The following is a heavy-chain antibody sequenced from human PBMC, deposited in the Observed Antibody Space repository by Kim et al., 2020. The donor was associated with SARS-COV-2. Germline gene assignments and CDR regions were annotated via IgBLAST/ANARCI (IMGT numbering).Heavy chain of an antibody. CDR2: IGTAGDT. D-gene: IGHD3-10*01. Sequence: GGSLRLSCAASGFTFSSYDMHWVRQATGKGLEWVSAIGTAGDTYYPGSVKGRFTISRENAKNSWYLQMNSLRAGDTAVYYCARVTQTMVRGERVFYYYDMDVWGKGTTVTVAS. J-gene: IGHJ6*03. CDR1: GFTFSSYD. CDR3: ARVTQTMVRGERVFYYYDMDV. V-gene: IGHV3-13*01.